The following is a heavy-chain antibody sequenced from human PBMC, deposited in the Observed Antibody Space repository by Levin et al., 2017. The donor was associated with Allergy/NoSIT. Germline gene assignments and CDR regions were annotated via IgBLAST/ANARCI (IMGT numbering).Heavy chain of an antibody. D-gene: IGHD1-26*01. CDR3: AREGSSGSYLDY. CDR2: IVSSGGTT. Sequence: PGGSLRLSCAASGFTFSSYSMNWVRQAPGKGLEWVSYIVSSGGTTYSADSVRGRFTISRDNAKNSLYLQMNSLRDEDTAVYYCAREGSSGSYLDYWGQGTLVTVSS. V-gene: IGHV3-48*02. J-gene: IGHJ4*02. CDR1: GFTFSSYS.